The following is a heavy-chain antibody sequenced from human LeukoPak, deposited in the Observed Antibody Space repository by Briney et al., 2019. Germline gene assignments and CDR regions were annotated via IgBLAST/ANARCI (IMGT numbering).Heavy chain of an antibody. Sequence: SETLSLTCTVSGGSISSYYWSWIRQPPGKGLEWIGFIYYSGSTNYNPSLKSRVTISVDTSKNQFSLKLSSVTAADTAVYYCARMGHTQPVDIVATMFNGMDVWGQGTTVTVSS. CDR2: IYYSGST. CDR3: ARMGHTQPVDIVATMFNGMDV. V-gene: IGHV4-59*08. CDR1: GGSISSYY. J-gene: IGHJ6*02. D-gene: IGHD5-12*01.